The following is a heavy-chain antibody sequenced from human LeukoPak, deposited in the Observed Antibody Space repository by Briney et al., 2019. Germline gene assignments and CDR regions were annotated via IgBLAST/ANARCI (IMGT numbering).Heavy chain of an antibody. CDR1: GGSISSYY. D-gene: IGHD6-19*01. V-gene: IGHV4-59*01. J-gene: IGHJ4*02. CDR2: IYYSGST. CDR3: AREGAVAGGFDY. Sequence: PSETLSLTCTVSGGSISSYYWSWIRRPPGKGLEWIGYIYYSGSTNYNPSLKSRVTISVDTSKNQFSLKLSSVTAADTAVYYCAREGAVAGGFDYWGQGTLVTVSS.